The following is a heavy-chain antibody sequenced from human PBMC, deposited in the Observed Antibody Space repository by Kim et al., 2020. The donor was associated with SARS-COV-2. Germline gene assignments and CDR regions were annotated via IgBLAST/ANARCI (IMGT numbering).Heavy chain of an antibody. D-gene: IGHD2-15*01. V-gene: IGHV3-7*01. CDR1: GFTFSTYC. Sequence: GGSLRLSCEASGFTFSTYCVSWVRQAPGKGLEWVANIEQYRSKKYYVDSVRGRFTISRDNAKNALYLQLNSLRGEDTAVYYCARDGGVAGRLDYWGQGTL. CDR2: IEQYRSKK. CDR3: ARDGGVAGRLDY. J-gene: IGHJ4*02.